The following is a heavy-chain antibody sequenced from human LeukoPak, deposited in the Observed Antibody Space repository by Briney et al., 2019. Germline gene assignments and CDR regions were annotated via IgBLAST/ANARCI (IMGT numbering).Heavy chain of an antibody. CDR3: AKDQYIFYGMDV. CDR2: IRHDRNNK. D-gene: IGHD6-6*01. J-gene: IGHJ6*02. V-gene: IGHV3-30*02. CDR1: GFTFSSYG. Sequence: PGGSLRLSCAASGFTFSSYGMRWVRQAPGKGLEWVSFIRHDRNNKYYSDSVDGRFAISRDNSKNTLYLQMDSLRAEDTAVYYCAKDQYIFYGMDVWGQGTTVTVSS.